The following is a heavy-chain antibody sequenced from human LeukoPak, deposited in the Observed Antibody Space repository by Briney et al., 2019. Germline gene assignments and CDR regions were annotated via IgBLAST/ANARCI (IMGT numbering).Heavy chain of an antibody. CDR2: IKQDGTEK. V-gene: IGHV3-7*01. CDR3: ARGGITIFGVVSGAFDI. D-gene: IGHD3-3*01. J-gene: IGHJ3*02. CDR1: GFSFNYFW. Sequence: GGSLRLSCAASGFSFNYFWMSWVRQAPGKGLEWVANIKQDGTEKYYADSVKGRFTISRDNAKKSLYLQMNSLRAEDTAAYYCARGGITIFGVVSGAFDIWGQGTMVTVSS.